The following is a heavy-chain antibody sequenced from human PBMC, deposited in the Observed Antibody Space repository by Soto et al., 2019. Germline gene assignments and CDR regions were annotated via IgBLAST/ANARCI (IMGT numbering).Heavy chain of an antibody. Sequence: TSETLSLTCTVAGGSISRYYWNWILQPPGKGLEWIGYIYYSGSTNYNPSLKSRVTISVDTSKNQFSLKLSSVTAADTAVYYCARAGFTDYYYMDVWGKGTTVPVSS. J-gene: IGHJ6*03. V-gene: IGHV4-59*01. CDR2: IYYSGST. D-gene: IGHD3-10*01. CDR1: GGSISRYY. CDR3: ARAGFTDYYYMDV.